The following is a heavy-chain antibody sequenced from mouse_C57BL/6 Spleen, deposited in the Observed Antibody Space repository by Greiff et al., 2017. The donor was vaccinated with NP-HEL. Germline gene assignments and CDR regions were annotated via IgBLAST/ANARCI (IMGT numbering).Heavy chain of an antibody. CDR3: ARSSTTVVATDWYFDV. Sequence: VQLQQPGAELVKPGASVKLSCKASGYTFTSYWMHWVKQRPGRGLEWIGRIDPNSGGTKYNEKFKSKATLTVDKPSSTACMQLSSLTSEDSAVYYCARSSTTVVATDWYFDVWGTGTTVTVSS. D-gene: IGHD1-1*01. CDR1: GYTFTSYW. CDR2: IDPNSGGT. V-gene: IGHV1-72*01. J-gene: IGHJ1*03.